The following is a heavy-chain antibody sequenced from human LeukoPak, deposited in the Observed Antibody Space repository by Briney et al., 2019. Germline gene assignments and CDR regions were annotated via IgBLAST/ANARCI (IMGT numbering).Heavy chain of an antibody. J-gene: IGHJ4*02. CDR3: ARGRGALDY. V-gene: IGHV4-34*01. CDR2: INHSGST. CDR1: GGSFSGYY. Sequence: PSETLSLTCVVSGGSFSGYYWSWIRQPPGKGLEWIGEINHSGSTNYNPSLKSRVTISVDTSKNQFSLKLSSVTAADTAVYYCARGRGALDYWGQGTLVTVSS. D-gene: IGHD3-16*01.